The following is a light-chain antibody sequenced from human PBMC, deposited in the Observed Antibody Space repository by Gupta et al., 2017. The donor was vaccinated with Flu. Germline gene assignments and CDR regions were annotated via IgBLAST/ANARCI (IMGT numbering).Light chain of an antibody. CDR3: CSYAGSGTGNWV. CDR2: EGN. Sequence: QSALTQPASVSGSPGPSITISCPGTSSDIGIYNLVSWYQQNPGKAPKLIIYEGNKRPSGGANRFSGSKSGNTASLTISGIQAEDEADYNCCSYAGSGTGNWVFGGGTKLTVL. V-gene: IGLV2-23*01. CDR1: SSDIGIYNL. J-gene: IGLJ2*01.